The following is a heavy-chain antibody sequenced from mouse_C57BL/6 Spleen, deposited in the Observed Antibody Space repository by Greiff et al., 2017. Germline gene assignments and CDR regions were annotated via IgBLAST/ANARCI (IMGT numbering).Heavy chain of an antibody. CDR3: VRHEDDYYWYFDV. Sequence: EVQGVESGGGLVQPKGSLKLSCAASGFSFNTYAMNWVRQAPGKGLEWVARIRSKSNNYATYYADSVKDRFTISRDDSESMLYLQMNNLKTEDTAMYYCVRHEDDYYWYFDVWGTGTTVTVSS. CDR2: IRSKSNNYAT. D-gene: IGHD2-4*01. CDR1: GFSFNTYA. V-gene: IGHV10-1*01. J-gene: IGHJ1*03.